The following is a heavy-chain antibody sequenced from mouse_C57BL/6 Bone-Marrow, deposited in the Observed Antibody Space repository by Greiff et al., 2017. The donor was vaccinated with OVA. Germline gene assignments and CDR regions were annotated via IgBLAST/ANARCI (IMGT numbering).Heavy chain of an antibody. J-gene: IGHJ4*01. CDR3: ARDLDGYYGVDY. CDR2: ISYSGST. Sequence: ESGPGMVKPSQSLSLTCTVTGYSITSGYDWHWIRHFPGNKLEWMGYISYSGSTNYNPSLKSRISITHDTSKNHFFLKLNSVTTEDTATYYCARDLDGYYGVDYWGQGTSVTVSS. D-gene: IGHD2-3*01. CDR1: GYSITSGYD. V-gene: IGHV3-1*01.